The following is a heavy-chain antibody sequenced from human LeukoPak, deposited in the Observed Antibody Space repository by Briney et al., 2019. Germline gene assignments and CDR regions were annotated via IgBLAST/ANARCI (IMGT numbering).Heavy chain of an antibody. V-gene: IGHV3-23*01. Sequence: GGSLRLSCAASGFTFSSYAMSWVRQAPGKGLEWVSAISGSGGSTYYADSVKGRFTISRDNSKNTLYLQMNSLRAEDTAVYYCAKDLQAGYCSSTSCYRPDAFDIWGQGTMVTVSS. CDR1: GFTFSSYA. J-gene: IGHJ3*02. D-gene: IGHD2-2*02. CDR2: ISGSGGST. CDR3: AKDLQAGYCSSTSCYRPDAFDI.